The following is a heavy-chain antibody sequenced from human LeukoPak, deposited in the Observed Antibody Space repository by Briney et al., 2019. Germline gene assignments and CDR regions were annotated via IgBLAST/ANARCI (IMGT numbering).Heavy chain of an antibody. J-gene: IGHJ4*02. D-gene: IGHD4-17*01. Sequence: GASVKVSCKASGYTFTSYDINWVRQATGQGLEWMGWMNPNSGNTGYAQKFQGRVTMTRNTSISTAYMELSSLRSEDTAVYYCARAKPDYGDYVFWGQGTLVTVSS. CDR2: MNPNSGNT. V-gene: IGHV1-8*01. CDR1: GYTFTSYD. CDR3: ARAKPDYGDYVF.